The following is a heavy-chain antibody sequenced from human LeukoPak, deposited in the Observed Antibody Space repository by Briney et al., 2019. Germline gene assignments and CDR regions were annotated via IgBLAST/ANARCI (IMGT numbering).Heavy chain of an antibody. CDR2: ISGSGGST. D-gene: IGHD4-17*01. CDR1: GFTFSSYG. CDR3: AKSRMTTVTFFDY. J-gene: IGHJ4*02. V-gene: IGHV3-23*01. Sequence: GGTLRLSCAASGFTFSSYGMSWVRQAPGKGLEWVSAISGSGGSTYYADSVKGRFTISRDNSKNTLYLQMNSLRAEDTAVYYCAKSRMTTVTFFDYWGQGTLVTVSS.